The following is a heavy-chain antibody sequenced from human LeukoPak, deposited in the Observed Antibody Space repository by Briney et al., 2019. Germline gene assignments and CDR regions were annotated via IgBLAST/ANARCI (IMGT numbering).Heavy chain of an antibody. J-gene: IGHJ2*01. D-gene: IGHD2-2*01. V-gene: IGHV3-30*02. CDR2: IRNDGKTQ. Sequence: GGSLRLSCAASGFTFKSYGLHWVRRAPGKGLEWVAFIRNDGKTQYYADSVKGRFTISRDNSRNTMFLQMNGLRPEDTAVYYCARLYATSWGFFDPWGRGTLVTVSS. CDR1: GFTFKSYG. CDR3: ARLYATSWGFFDP.